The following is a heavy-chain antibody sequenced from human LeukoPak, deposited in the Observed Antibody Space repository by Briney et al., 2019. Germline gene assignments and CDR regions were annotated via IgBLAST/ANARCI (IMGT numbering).Heavy chain of an antibody. CDR1: GFTFSSYS. CDR3: ARDDYGDYVSGMDV. V-gene: IGHV4-34*01. Sequence: PGGSLRLSCAASGFTFSSYSMNWVRQPPGKGLEWIGEINHSGSTNYNPSLKSRVTISVDTSKNQFSLKLSSVTAADTAVYYCARDDYGDYVSGMDVWGQGTTVTVSS. CDR2: INHSGST. J-gene: IGHJ6*02. D-gene: IGHD4-17*01.